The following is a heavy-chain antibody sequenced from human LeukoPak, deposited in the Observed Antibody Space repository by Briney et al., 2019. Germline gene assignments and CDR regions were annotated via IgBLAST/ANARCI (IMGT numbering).Heavy chain of an antibody. J-gene: IGHJ4*02. Sequence: SQTLSLTCTVSGGSISSGGYYWSWIRQHPGKGLEWIGYIYYSGSTYYNPSLKSRVTISVDTSKNQFSLKLSSVTAADTAVYYCARDSTIYYGSGSYKGIDYWGQGTLVTVSS. CDR3: ARDSTIYYGSGSYKGIDY. CDR1: GGSISSGGYY. CDR2: IYYSGST. D-gene: IGHD3-10*01. V-gene: IGHV4-31*03.